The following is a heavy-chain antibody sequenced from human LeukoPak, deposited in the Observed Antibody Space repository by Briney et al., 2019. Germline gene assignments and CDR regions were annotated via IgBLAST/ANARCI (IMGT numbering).Heavy chain of an antibody. CDR3: ARLPSIAAHYYYYYYYMDV. CDR1: GGSISSSSYY. CDR2: IYYSGST. V-gene: IGHV4-39*07. J-gene: IGHJ6*03. D-gene: IGHD6-6*01. Sequence: SETLSLMCTVSGGSISSSSYYWGWIRQPPGKGLEWIGSIYYSGSTNYNPSLKSRVTISVDTSKNQFSLKLSSVTAADTAVYYCARLPSIAAHYYYYYYYMDVWGKGTTVTVSS.